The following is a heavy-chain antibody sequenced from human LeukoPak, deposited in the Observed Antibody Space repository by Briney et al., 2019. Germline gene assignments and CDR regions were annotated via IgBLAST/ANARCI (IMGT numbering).Heavy chain of an antibody. V-gene: IGHV1-2*04. J-gene: IGHJ4*02. CDR2: ISPNSGGT. D-gene: IGHD5-12*01. CDR1: GYTITGYY. CDR3: ARAPKRGYSGYDFDY. Sequence: GASVKVSCKASGYTITGYYMHWVRQAPGQGLEWMGWISPNSGGTNYAQKFQGWVTMTRDTSISTAYMELSRLRSDDTAVYYCARAPKRGYSGYDFDYWGQGTLVTVSS.